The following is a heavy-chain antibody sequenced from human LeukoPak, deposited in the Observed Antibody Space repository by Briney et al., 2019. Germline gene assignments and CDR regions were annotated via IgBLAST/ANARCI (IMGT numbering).Heavy chain of an antibody. V-gene: IGHV3-7*01. CDR3: ARDVGIVPAAIRRYYYYYMDV. CDR2: IKQDGSEK. CDR1: GFTFSSYW. D-gene: IGHD2-2*02. J-gene: IGHJ6*03. Sequence: QPGGSLRLSCAASGFTFSSYWMSWVRQAPGKGLEWVANIKQDGSEKYYVDSVKGRFTISRDNAKNSLYLQMNSLRAEDTAVYYCARDVGIVPAAIRRYYYYYMDVWGKGTTVTVAS.